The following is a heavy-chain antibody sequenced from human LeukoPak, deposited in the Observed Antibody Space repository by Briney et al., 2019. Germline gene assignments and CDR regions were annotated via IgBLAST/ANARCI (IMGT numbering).Heavy chain of an antibody. CDR2: IVPVLNIT. J-gene: IGHJ6*02. CDR3: ARDQGLTAPPPYGLDV. Sequence: SVKVSCKTSGGTFSRYSMTWVRQVPGQGLEWMGRIVPVLNITSYAQKFQGRVTITADTSTSTVYMELSSLRSEETAVYYCARDQGLTAPPPYGLDVWGQGTTVIVSS. D-gene: IGHD5-18*01. CDR1: GGTFSRYS. V-gene: IGHV1-69*04.